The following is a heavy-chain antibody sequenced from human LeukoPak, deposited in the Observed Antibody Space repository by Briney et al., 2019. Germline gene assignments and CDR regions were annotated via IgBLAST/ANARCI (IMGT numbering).Heavy chain of an antibody. CDR1: GFTFSSYA. CDR3: ARGDVVVIPATAY. V-gene: IGHV3-23*01. Sequence: GGSLRLSCAASGFTFSSYAMSWVRQAPGKGLEWVSAISGSGGSTYYADSVKGRFTISRDNSKNTLNLQMNSLRAEDTAVYYCARGDVVVIPATAYWGQGTLVTVSS. D-gene: IGHD2-15*01. J-gene: IGHJ4*02. CDR2: ISGSGGST.